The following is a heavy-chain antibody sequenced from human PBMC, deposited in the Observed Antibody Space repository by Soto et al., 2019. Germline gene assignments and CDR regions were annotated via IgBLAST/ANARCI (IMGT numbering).Heavy chain of an antibody. Sequence: SETLSLTCTVSGGSISSYYWSWIRQPPGKGLEWIAYIYYSGSTKYNPSLKSRVTISLDTSKNQFSLKLNSVTAADTAVFYCARYKSKYYYGMDVWGQGTTVTVSS. D-gene: IGHD1-20*01. CDR2: IYYSGST. J-gene: IGHJ6*02. CDR1: GGSISSYY. V-gene: IGHV4-59*01. CDR3: ARYKSKYYYGMDV.